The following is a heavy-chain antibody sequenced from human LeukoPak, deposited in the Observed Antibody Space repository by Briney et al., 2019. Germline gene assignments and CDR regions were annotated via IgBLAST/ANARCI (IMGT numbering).Heavy chain of an antibody. D-gene: IGHD5-24*01. CDR3: AMSVEMPPIPSFDY. CDR1: GYIFTPHH. CDR2: VSAANNP. V-gene: IGHV1-3*01. J-gene: IGHJ4*02. Sequence: ASVKVSCKTSGYIFTPHHIHWMRQAPGQGLELLGWVSAANNPEYSQKFQGRVAITRDASATTSYLELNSLRSEDTAVYYCAMSVEMPPIPSFDYWGLGTLVTVSS.